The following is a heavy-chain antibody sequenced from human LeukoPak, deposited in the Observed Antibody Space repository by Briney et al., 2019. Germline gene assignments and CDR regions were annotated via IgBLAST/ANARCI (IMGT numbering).Heavy chain of an antibody. CDR3: AKEARYYDSSGYYSKAFDY. D-gene: IGHD3-22*01. Sequence: GGSLRLSCAASGFTFSRFSMNWVRQAPGKGLEWVSYISSSSSTIYYADSVKGRFTISRDNAKNSLYLQMNSLRAEDTAVYYCAKEARYYDSSGYYSKAFDYWGQGTLVTVSS. V-gene: IGHV3-48*01. J-gene: IGHJ4*02. CDR2: ISSSSSTI. CDR1: GFTFSRFS.